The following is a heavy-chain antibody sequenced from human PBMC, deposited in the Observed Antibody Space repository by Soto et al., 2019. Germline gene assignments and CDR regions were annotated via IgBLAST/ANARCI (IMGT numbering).Heavy chain of an antibody. D-gene: IGHD3-10*01. CDR2: ISGSGDST. J-gene: IGHJ4*02. Sequence: EVRLLESGGGLVQPGGSLRLSCAASGFTFSVYAMSWVRQAPGKGLEWVSGISGSGDSTHYADSVKGRFTVSRDNSKSMLYLQTNRLRAADTAIYYRAKALYGGFTYWGQGTLVTVSS. CDR3: AKALYGGFTY. CDR1: GFTFSVYA. V-gene: IGHV3-23*01.